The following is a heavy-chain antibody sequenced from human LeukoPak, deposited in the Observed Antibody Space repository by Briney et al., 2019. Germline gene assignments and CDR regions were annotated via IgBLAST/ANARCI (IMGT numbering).Heavy chain of an antibody. Sequence: PGGSLRLSCAASGFTFSDYYMSWIRQAPGKGLEWVSYISSSGSTIYYADSVKGRFTISRDNAKNSLYLQMNSLRAEDTAVYYCAKDLPGYYGSGSYPTFDYWGQGTLVTVSS. V-gene: IGHV3-11*04. CDR1: GFTFSDYY. J-gene: IGHJ4*02. CDR3: AKDLPGYYGSGSYPTFDY. D-gene: IGHD3-10*01. CDR2: ISSSGSTI.